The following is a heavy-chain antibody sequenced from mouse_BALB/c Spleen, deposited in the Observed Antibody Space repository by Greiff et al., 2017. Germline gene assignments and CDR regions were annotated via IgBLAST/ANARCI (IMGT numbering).Heavy chain of an antibody. CDR3: ARDSVYYYAMDY. Sequence: EVKLVESGGGLVKPGGSLKLSCAASGFTFSSYAMSWVRQSPEKRLEWVAEISSGGSYTYYPDTVTGRFTISRDNAKNTLYLEMSSLRSEDTAMYYCARDSVYYYAMDYWGQGTSVTVSS. CDR2: ISSGGSYT. J-gene: IGHJ4*01. CDR1: GFTFSSYA. V-gene: IGHV5-9-4*01.